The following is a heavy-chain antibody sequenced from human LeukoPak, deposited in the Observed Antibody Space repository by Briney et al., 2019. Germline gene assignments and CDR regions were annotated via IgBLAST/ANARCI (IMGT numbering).Heavy chain of an antibody. Sequence: GGSLRLSCSASGFTFSDYPMHRVRQAPGKGLEYVSAISSNGGRTYYADSVKGRFIISRDNSKNTLFLQMSSLRAEDTAVYYCAKNYCSGGSCFDYWGQGTLVTVSS. D-gene: IGHD2-15*01. CDR2: ISSNGGRT. CDR1: GFTFSDYP. J-gene: IGHJ4*02. V-gene: IGHV3-64D*06. CDR3: AKNYCSGGSCFDY.